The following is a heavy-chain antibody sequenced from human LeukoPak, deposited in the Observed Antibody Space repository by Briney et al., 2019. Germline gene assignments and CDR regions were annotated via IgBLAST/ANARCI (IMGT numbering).Heavy chain of an antibody. CDR3: ARVRDGYNDAYDF. V-gene: IGHV1-8*03. CDR2: MNPNSGNT. D-gene: IGHD5-24*01. CDR1: GYTFTSYD. Sequence: ASVKVSCKASGYTFTSYDTNWVRQATGQGLEWMGWMNPNSGNTGYAQKFQGRVTITSDTSTSTVYMELSSLKSEDTAVYYCARVRDGYNDAYDFWGQGTMVTVTS. J-gene: IGHJ3*01.